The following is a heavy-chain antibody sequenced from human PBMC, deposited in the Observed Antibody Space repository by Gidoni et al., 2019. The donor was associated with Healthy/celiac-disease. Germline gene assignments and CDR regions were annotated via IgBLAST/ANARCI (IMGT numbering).Heavy chain of an antibody. CDR2: IIPILGIA. CDR1: GGTFSSYA. J-gene: IGHJ4*02. V-gene: IGHV1-69*04. D-gene: IGHD1-26*01. Sequence: QVQLVQSGAEVKKPGSSVKVSCKASGGTFSSYAISWVRQAPGQGLEWMGRIIPILGIANYAQKCQGRVTITADKSTSTAYMELSSLRSEDTAVYYCASSPRGAEGGYFDYWGQGTLVTVSS. CDR3: ASSPRGAEGGYFDY.